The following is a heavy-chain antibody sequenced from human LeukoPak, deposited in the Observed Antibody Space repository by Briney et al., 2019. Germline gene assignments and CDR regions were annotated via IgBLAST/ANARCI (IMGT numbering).Heavy chain of an antibody. CDR2: ISSRSSYV. J-gene: IGHJ6*02. V-gene: IGHV3-21*01. Sequence: GGSLRLSCAASGFTFSNYNMNWVRQAPGKGLEWVSSISSRSSYVYYADSLKGRFTISRDNAKNSLYLQMSSLSAEDTAVYFCARDLAPFYYYFGLDVWGQGTTVTVSS. CDR3: ARDLAPFYYYFGLDV. CDR1: GFTFSNYN.